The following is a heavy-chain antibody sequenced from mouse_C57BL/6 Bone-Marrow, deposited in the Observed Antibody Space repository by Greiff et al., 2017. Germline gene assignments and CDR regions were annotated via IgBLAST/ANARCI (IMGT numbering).Heavy chain of an antibody. CDR2: IYPGDGDT. D-gene: IGHD3-2*02. V-gene: IGHV1-80*01. Sequence: VQLQQSGAELVKPGASVKISCKASGYAFSSYWMNWVKQRPGKGLEWIGQIYPGDGDTNYNGKFKGKATLTADKSSSTAYMQLSSLPSADSAVYFAAASDTAQAMFAYWGQGTLVTVSA. CDR3: AASDTAQAMFAY. J-gene: IGHJ3*01. CDR1: GYAFSSYW.